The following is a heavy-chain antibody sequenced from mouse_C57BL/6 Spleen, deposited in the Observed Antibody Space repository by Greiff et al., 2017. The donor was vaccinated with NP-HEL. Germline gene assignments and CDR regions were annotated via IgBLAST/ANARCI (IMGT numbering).Heavy chain of an antibody. V-gene: IGHV11-2*01. J-gene: IGHJ3*01. CDR3: ILYDYDFFAY. Sequence: EVQLVETGGGLVQPGGSRGLSCEGSGFTFSGFWMSWVRQTPGKTLEWIGDINSDGSAINYAPSIKDRFTIFRDNDKSTLYLQMSNVRSEDTATYFCILYDYDFFAYWGQGTLVTVSA. CDR1: GFTFSGFW. D-gene: IGHD2-4*01. CDR2: INSDGSAI.